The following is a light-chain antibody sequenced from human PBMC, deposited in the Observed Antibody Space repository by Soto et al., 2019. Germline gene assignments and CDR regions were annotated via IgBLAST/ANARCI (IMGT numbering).Light chain of an antibody. Sequence: EIVMTQSPATLSVSPGERATLSCRASQSVSSNIAWYQQKPGQAPRLLIYGASTRATGIPARFSGSGSGTVFTLTISSLQSEDFAVYYCQQYNNWPQTFGQGTKVDIK. J-gene: IGKJ1*01. CDR2: GAS. CDR3: QQYNNWPQT. V-gene: IGKV3-15*01. CDR1: QSVSSN.